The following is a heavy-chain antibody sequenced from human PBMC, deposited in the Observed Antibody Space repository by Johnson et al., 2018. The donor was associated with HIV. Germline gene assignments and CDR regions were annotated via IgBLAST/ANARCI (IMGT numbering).Heavy chain of an antibody. V-gene: IGHV3-11*04. D-gene: IGHD3-9*01. CDR3: ARPPGRLRYFDWLEDDAFDI. CDR1: GFTFSDYY. Sequence: QVQLVESGGGVVQPGRSLRLSCAASGFTFSDYYMTWIRQAPGKGLEWVSYISSSGRTIYDADSVKGRFTISRDNAKNSLYLQMNSLRAEDTAVYYCARPPGRLRYFDWLEDDAFDIWGQGTMVTVSS. CDR2: ISSSGRTI. J-gene: IGHJ3*02.